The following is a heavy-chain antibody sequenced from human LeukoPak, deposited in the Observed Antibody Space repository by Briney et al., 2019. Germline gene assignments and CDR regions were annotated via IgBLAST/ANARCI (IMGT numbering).Heavy chain of an antibody. CDR2: ISSSGSTI. V-gene: IGHV3-11*01. D-gene: IGHD6-13*01. Sequence: GGSLRLSCAASGFTFSDYYMTWIRQAPGKGLEWVSYISSSGSTIYYADSVEGRFTISRDNAKKSLYLQMNSLRAEDTAVYYCARYISSWSDFWGQGTLVTVSS. CDR1: GFTFSDYY. J-gene: IGHJ4*02. CDR3: ARYISSWSDF.